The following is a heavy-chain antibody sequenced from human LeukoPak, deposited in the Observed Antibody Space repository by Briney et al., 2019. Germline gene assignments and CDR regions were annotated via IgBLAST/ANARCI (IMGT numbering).Heavy chain of an antibody. V-gene: IGHV3-49*04. CDR1: GFSFSDYA. Sequence: PGGSLRLSCSVSGFSFSDYAINWVRQAPGKGLEWVAFIRGKAYGETTDYAASVKGRFSISRDEFDSIAYLQMNSLKTEDTAVYYCAQGSDSNFGARDGFDYWGQGTLVTVSS. D-gene: IGHD3-16*01. CDR3: AQGSDSNFGARDGFDY. CDR2: IRGKAYGETT. J-gene: IGHJ4*02.